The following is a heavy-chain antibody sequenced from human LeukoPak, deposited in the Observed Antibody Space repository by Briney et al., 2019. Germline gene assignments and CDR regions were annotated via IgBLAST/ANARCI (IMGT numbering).Heavy chain of an antibody. CDR1: GFPFNTYA. V-gene: IGHV3-23*01. J-gene: IGHJ4*02. D-gene: IGHD3-3*02. CDR3: AKLAFYETSAPLRDISF. CDR2: IRPTGTNT. Sequence: GGSLRLSWAASGFPFNTYAMSWVRQAPGKGLEYISVIRPTGTNTYYASSVKGRFTISRDDSRTTVYLQMSSLRAEDTAIYSCAKLAFYETSAPLRDISFWGQGTLVTVSS.